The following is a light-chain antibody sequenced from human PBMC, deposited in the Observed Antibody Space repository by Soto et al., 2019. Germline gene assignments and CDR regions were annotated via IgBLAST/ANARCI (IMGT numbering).Light chain of an antibody. Sequence: DIQMTQSPSTLSGSVGDRVTITCRASQGISSYLAWYQQKPGKAPKLLIYKASSLESGVPSRFSGSGSGTEFTLTISSLQPDDFATYYCQQYNSYPLTFGGGTKVDI. CDR1: QGISSY. CDR3: QQYNSYPLT. CDR2: KAS. J-gene: IGKJ4*01. V-gene: IGKV1-5*03.